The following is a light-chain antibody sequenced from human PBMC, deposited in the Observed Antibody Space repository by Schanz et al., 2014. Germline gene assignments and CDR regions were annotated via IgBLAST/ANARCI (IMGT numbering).Light chain of an antibody. Sequence: EIVMTQSPATLSVSPGERATLSCRASQSVSSNLAWYQQKPGQAPRLLIYAASTLQSGVPSRFSGSGSGTDFTLTISSLQPEDFAVYYCQQYNNWQRTFGQGTKVEIK. CDR2: AAS. J-gene: IGKJ1*01. CDR1: QSVSSN. CDR3: QQYNNWQRT. V-gene: IGKV3-15*01.